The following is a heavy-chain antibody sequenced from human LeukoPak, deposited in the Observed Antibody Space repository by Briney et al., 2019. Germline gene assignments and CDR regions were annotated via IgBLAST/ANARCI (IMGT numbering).Heavy chain of an antibody. CDR3: AKGIYSSGWSYFDY. D-gene: IGHD6-19*01. J-gene: IGHJ4*01. CDR2: LSGSDITP. CDR1: GFTFSNSA. V-gene: IGHV3-23*01. Sequence: GGSLRLSCAASGFTFSNSAMSWVRQAPGKGLERVSTLSGSDITPYYADSVKGRFTISRDNSKNTLYLQMNSLRAEDTAVYYCAKGIYSSGWSYFDYWGHGTLVTVSS.